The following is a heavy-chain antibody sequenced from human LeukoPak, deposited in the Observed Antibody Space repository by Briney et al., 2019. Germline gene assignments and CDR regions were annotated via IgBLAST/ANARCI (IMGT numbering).Heavy chain of an antibody. CDR2: ISPTGSTT. D-gene: IGHD6-6*01. V-gene: IGHV3-74*01. Sequence: GGSLSLSCTASGFSFSGHWMHWARQLPGKGLVWVSRISPTGSTTSYADSVKGRFTVSRDNAKNTLYLQVNNLRAEDTAVYYCARGPNSNWSGLDFWGQGTLLTVSS. J-gene: IGHJ4*02. CDR3: ARGPNSNWSGLDF. CDR1: GFSFSGHW.